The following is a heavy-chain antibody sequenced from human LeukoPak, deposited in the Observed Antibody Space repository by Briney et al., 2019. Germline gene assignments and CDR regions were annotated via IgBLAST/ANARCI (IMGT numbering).Heavy chain of an antibody. CDR1: GYTFTSYY. V-gene: IGHV1-46*01. CDR3: ARAGCSSTSCYTPPFDY. D-gene: IGHD2-2*02. Sequence: ASVKVSCKASGYTFTSYYMRWVRQAPGQGLEWMGIINPSGGSTSYVQKFQGRVTMTRDTSTSTVYMELSSLRSEDTAVYYCARAGCSSTSCYTPPFDYWGQGTLVTVSS. CDR2: INPSGGST. J-gene: IGHJ4*02.